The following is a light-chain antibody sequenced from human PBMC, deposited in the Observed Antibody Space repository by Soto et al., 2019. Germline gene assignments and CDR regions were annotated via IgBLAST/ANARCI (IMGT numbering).Light chain of an antibody. CDR3: QTWGTGIHRV. CDR1: SGHSTYA. CDR2: VNSDGSH. Sequence: QLVLTQSPSASASLGASVKLTSTLSSGHSTYAIAWHQQQPEKGPRYLMKVNSDGSHSKGDGIPDRFSGSSSGAERYLTISSLQSEDEADYYCQTWGTGIHRVFGGGTKLTVL. V-gene: IGLV4-69*01. J-gene: IGLJ3*02.